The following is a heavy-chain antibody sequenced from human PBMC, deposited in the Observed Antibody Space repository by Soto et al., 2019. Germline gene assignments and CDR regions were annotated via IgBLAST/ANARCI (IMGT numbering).Heavy chain of an antibody. CDR3: AMEPYGDSQYFDY. D-gene: IGHD2-21*02. Sequence: QVQLVESGGGMVQPGTSLRLSCAASGFTFNSLSLHWVRQRPDKGLEWVAVISHDGRVTFYADFVKGRFTVSRDNSKNTIYLQVTSLRAEDTAVYYCAMEPYGDSQYFDYWGQGTLVTVSS. J-gene: IGHJ4*02. CDR1: GFTFNSLS. CDR2: ISHDGRVT. V-gene: IGHV3-30*04.